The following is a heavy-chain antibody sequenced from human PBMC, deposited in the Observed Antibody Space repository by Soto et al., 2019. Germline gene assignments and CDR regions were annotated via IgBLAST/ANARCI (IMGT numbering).Heavy chain of an antibody. CDR2: INAGNGNT. J-gene: IGHJ6*03. CDR3: ARVRTNSHHHYYYMDF. D-gene: IGHD2-2*01. CDR1: GYTFTSYA. Sequence: GASVKVSCKASGYTFTSYAMHWVRQAPGQRLEWMGWINAGNGNTKYSQKFQGRVTITRDTSASTAYMELSSLRSEDTAVYYCARVRTNSHHHYYYMDFCCKGTSVSGSS. V-gene: IGHV1-3*01.